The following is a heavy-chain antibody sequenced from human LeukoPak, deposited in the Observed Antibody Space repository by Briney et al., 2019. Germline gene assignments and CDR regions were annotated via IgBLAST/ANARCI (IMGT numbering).Heavy chain of an antibody. CDR2: IYSSGST. CDR1: GGSISGHY. Sequence: SETLSLTCTVSGGSISGHYWTWIRQPAGRGLEWIGRIYSSGSTYYNPSLMSRVTISLDTSNNQFSLRVTSVTAADTAVYYCARGWLPDTFDYWGQGTLVTVSS. CDR3: ARGWLPDTFDY. J-gene: IGHJ4*02. V-gene: IGHV4-4*07. D-gene: IGHD5-24*01.